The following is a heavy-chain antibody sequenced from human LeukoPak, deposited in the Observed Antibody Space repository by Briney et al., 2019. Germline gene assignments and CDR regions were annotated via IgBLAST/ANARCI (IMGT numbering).Heavy chain of an antibody. CDR1: GYTFTSYD. CDR2: MNPNSGGT. D-gene: IGHD3-22*01. Sequence: ASVKVSCKASGYTFTSYDINWVRQATGQGLEWMGWMNPNSGGTNYAQKFQGRVTMTRDTSISTAYMELSRLRSDDTAVYYCARVRHYYDSSGYYYGAFDIWGQGTMVTVSS. CDR3: ARVRHYYDSSGYYYGAFDI. V-gene: IGHV1-2*02. J-gene: IGHJ3*02.